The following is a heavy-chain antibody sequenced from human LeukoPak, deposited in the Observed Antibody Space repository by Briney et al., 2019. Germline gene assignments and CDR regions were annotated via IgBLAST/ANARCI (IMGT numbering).Heavy chain of an antibody. J-gene: IGHJ4*02. Sequence: GGSLRLSCAASGFTFSDYYMGWIRQAPGKGLEWVSYISSSGSTIYYADSVKGRFTISRDNAKNSLYLQMNSLRAEDTAVYFCARAGGDGYDWRGNFFHYWGQGSLVTVSS. V-gene: IGHV3-11*01. D-gene: IGHD5-12*01. CDR2: ISSSGSTI. CDR3: ARAGGDGYDWRGNFFHY. CDR1: GFTFSDYY.